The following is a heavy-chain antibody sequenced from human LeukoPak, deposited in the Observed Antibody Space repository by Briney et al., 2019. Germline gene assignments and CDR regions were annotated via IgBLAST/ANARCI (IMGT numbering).Heavy chain of an antibody. Sequence: PGGSLRLSCAASGFTFDDYGMSWVRQAPGKGLEWVSCINWNGGSTYYAYSVEGRFTISRDNSKNTLYLQMNSLRAEDTAVYYCAKDIAVAGIYYYYMDVWGKGTTVTVSS. V-gene: IGHV3-20*04. CDR2: INWNGGST. CDR3: AKDIAVAGIYYYYMDV. CDR1: GFTFDDYG. D-gene: IGHD6-19*01. J-gene: IGHJ6*03.